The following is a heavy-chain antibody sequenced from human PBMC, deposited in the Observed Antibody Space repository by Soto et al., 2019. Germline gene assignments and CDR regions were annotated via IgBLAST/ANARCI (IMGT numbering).Heavy chain of an antibody. Sequence: EVQLLESGGGLVQSGESLRLSCAAFGFTFSSYAMSWVRQAPGKGLEWVSGISGSGGSTYYADSVKGRFTISRDNSKNALYLQMNSLRAEDTAVYYCAKDRSFWTIYGMDVWGQGTTVTVSS. CDR3: AKDRSFWTIYGMDV. J-gene: IGHJ6*02. D-gene: IGHD3-3*01. CDR1: GFTFSSYA. CDR2: ISGSGGST. V-gene: IGHV3-23*01.